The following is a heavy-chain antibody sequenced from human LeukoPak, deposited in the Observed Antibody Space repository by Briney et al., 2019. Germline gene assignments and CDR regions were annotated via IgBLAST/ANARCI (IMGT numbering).Heavy chain of an antibody. Sequence: SVKVSCKASGGTSNSHAISWVRQAPGQGLEWMGRIISNLGTTNRAQKFQDRVTFTADKSTNTAYMELTSLTSDDTAIYYCATTNDGGGYQWGDFFDYWGQGTLVTVSS. V-gene: IGHV1-69*04. CDR2: IISNLGTT. D-gene: IGHD3-22*01. CDR1: GGTSNSHA. J-gene: IGHJ4*02. CDR3: ATTNDGGGYQWGDFFDY.